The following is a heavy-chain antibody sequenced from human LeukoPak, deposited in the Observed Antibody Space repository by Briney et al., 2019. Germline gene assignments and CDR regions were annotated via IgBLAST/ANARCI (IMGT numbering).Heavy chain of an antibody. CDR2: ISSSSSYI. V-gene: IGHV3-21*01. CDR3: ARGSSYYDSSGYYS. Sequence: GGSLRLSCAASGFTFSSYSMNWVRKAPGKGLEWVSSISSSSSYIYYADSVKGRFTISRDNAKNSLYLQMNSLRAEDTAVYYCARGSSYYDSSGYYSWGQGTLVTVSS. CDR1: GFTFSSYS. D-gene: IGHD3-22*01. J-gene: IGHJ4*02.